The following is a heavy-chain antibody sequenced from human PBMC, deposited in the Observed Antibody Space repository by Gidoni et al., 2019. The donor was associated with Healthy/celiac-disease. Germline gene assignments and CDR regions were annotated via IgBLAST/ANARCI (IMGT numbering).Heavy chain of an antibody. CDR2: INHSGST. CDR3: ARGPRPLGSGTFDY. Sequence: QVQLQQWGAGLLKPSETLSLTCAVYGGSFSTYNWSWLHQPPGTGLEWIGEINHSGSTNYNPALKSRVTISVDTSKNQFSLKLSSVTAADTAVYYCARGPRPLGSGTFDYWGQGTLVTVSS. J-gene: IGHJ4*02. D-gene: IGHD3-10*01. CDR1: GGSFSTYN. V-gene: IGHV4-34*01.